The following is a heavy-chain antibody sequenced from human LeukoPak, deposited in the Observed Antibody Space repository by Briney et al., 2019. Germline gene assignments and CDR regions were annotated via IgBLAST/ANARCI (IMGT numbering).Heavy chain of an antibody. D-gene: IGHD3-22*01. CDR1: GFTFSSYA. V-gene: IGHV3-23*01. CDR2: ISGSGGST. CDR3: AKDGITMIVVVQFDY. J-gene: IGHJ4*02. Sequence: GGSLRLSCAASGFTFSSYAMSWVRQAPGKGLEWVSAISGSGGSTYYADSVKGWFTISRDNSKNTLYLQINSLRAEDTAVYYCAKDGITMIVVVQFDYWGQGTLVTVSS.